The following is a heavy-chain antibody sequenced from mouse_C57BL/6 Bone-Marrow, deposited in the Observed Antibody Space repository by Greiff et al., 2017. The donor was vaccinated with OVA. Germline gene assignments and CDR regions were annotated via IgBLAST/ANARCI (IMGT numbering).Heavy chain of an antibody. CDR3: ARGGAQATYYYAMDY. CDR2: IYPRSGNT. V-gene: IGHV1-81*01. Sequence: QVQLQQSGAELARPASSVKLSCKASGYTFTSYGISWVKQRTGQGLEWIGEIYPRSGNTYYNEKFKGKATLTADKSSSTAYMELRSLTSEDSAVYFCARGGAQATYYYAMDYWGQGTSVTVSS. D-gene: IGHD3-2*02. CDR1: GYTFTSYG. J-gene: IGHJ4*01.